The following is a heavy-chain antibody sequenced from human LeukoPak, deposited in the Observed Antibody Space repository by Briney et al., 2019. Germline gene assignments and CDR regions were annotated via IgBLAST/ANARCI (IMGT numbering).Heavy chain of an antibody. CDR3: ARGRKGGSAL. CDR1: GGSISSSSYY. V-gene: IGHV4-39*07. D-gene: IGHD3-10*01. Sequence: SETLSLTCTVSGGSISSSSYYWGWIRQPPGKGLEWIGSIYYSGSTYYNPSLKSRVIISVDRANNQFSLKLSSVTAADTAFYYCARGRKGGSALWGQGTLVTVSS. J-gene: IGHJ4*02. CDR2: IYYSGST.